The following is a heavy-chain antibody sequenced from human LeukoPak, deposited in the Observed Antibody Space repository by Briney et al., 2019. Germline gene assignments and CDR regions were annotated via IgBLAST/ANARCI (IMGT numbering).Heavy chain of an antibody. CDR3: ARDAAYCGGDCCDFDY. D-gene: IGHD2-21*01. CDR2: IKQDGSEK. V-gene: IGHV3-7*01. J-gene: IGHJ4*02. Sequence: GGSLRLSCVASGFTFSNYWMNWVRQAPGKGLEWVADIKQDGSEKYYVDSVKGRFTISRDNAKNSLYLQMNSLRAEDTAVYYCARDAAYCGGDCCDFDYWGQGTLVTAPS. CDR1: GFTFSNYW.